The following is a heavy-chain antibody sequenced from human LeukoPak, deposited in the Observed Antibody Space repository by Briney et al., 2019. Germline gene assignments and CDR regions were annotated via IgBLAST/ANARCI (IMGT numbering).Heavy chain of an antibody. CDR3: AKAGGTIYDSSGYCHFDY. J-gene: IGHJ4*02. V-gene: IGHV3-48*01. Sequence: GSLRLSCAASGFTFSSYSMNWVRQAPGKGLEWVSYISSSSSTIYYADSVKGRFTISRDNSKNTLYLQMNSLRAEDTAVYYCAKAGGTIYDSSGYCHFDYWGQGTLVTVSS. CDR1: GFTFSSYS. D-gene: IGHD3-22*01. CDR2: ISSSSSTI.